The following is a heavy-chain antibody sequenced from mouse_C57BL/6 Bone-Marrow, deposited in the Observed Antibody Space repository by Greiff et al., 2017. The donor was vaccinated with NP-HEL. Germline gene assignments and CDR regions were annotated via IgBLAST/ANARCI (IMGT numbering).Heavy chain of an antibody. D-gene: IGHD1-1*01. Sequence: QVQLQQSGAELMKPGASVKLSCKATGYTFTGYWIEWVKQRPGHGLEWIGEILPGSGSTNYNEKFKGKATFTADTSSNPAYMQLSSLTTEDSAIYYCASPLYYGSSYWYFDVWGTGTTVTVSS. CDR2: ILPGSGST. J-gene: IGHJ1*03. CDR3: ASPLYYGSSYWYFDV. CDR1: GYTFTGYW. V-gene: IGHV1-9*01.